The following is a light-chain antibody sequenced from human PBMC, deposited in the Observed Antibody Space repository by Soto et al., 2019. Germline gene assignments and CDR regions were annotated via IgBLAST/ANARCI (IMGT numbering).Light chain of an antibody. Sequence: EIVLTQSPGTLSLSPGERATLSCRASQSVSSSYLAWYQQKPGQAPRLLIYGVSSRATGIPDRFSGSGSGTDFTLTISRLEPEDFAVYYCQQYGRTFGPGTKVDIK. CDR2: GVS. V-gene: IGKV3-20*01. CDR3: QQYGRT. J-gene: IGKJ3*01. CDR1: QSVSSSY.